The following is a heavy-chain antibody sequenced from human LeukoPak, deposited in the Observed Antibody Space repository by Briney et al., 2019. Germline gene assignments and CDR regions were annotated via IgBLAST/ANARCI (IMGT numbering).Heavy chain of an antibody. D-gene: IGHD3-10*01. CDR1: GGSISSYY. CDR3: ARDRVRGVIWSGAKFDP. V-gene: IGHV4-4*07. CDR2: IYTSGST. J-gene: IGHJ5*02. Sequence: SETLSLTCTVSGGSISSYYWSWIRQPAGKGLEWIGRIYTSGSTNYNPSLKSRVTISVDTSKNQFSLKLSSVTAADTAVYYCARDRVRGVIWSGAKFDPWGQGTLVTVSS.